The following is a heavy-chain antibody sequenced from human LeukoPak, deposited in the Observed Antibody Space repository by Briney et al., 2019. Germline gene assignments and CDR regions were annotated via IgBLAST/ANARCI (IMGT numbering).Heavy chain of an antibody. CDR1: GFTFSSYA. D-gene: IGHD6-6*01. CDR2: ISYDGSNK. J-gene: IGHJ4*02. CDR3: SKYSSSYGVDY. V-gene: IGHV3-30*01. Sequence: GGSLRLSCAASGFTFSSYAMRWVRQAPGEGLERVAVISYDGSNKYYADSVKSRFTISRDNSKNTLYLQMNSLRAEDTAVYYCSKYSSSYGVDYWGQGTLVTVSS.